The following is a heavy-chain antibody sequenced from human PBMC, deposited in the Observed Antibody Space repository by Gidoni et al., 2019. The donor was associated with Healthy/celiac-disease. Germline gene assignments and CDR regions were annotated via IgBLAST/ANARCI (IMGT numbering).Heavy chain of an antibody. D-gene: IGHD4-17*01. CDR3: ARKRESDYGFDY. V-gene: IGHV3-20*01. J-gene: IGHJ4*02. CDR1: GFTFDDYG. CDR2: INWNGGST. Sequence: EVQLVESGGGVVRPGGSRRLSWSASGFTFDDYGMSWVRQAPGKGLEWVSGINWNGGSTGYADSVKGRFTISRDNAKNSLYLQMNSLRAEDTALYHCARKRESDYGFDYWGQGTLVTVSS.